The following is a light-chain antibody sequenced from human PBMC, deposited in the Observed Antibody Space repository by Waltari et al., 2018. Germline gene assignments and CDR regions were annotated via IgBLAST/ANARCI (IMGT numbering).Light chain of an antibody. J-gene: IGLJ2*01. V-gene: IGLV3-25*03. CDR2: TDS. CDR3: QSADSSGTDVV. CDR1: ALPKQS. Sequence: SYELTQPPSVSVSPGQTARITCSGDALPKQSAYWYQQKPGQAPVLVIYTDSERPSGIPERFSGSSSGTTVMLTISGVQAEDEADYYCQSADSSGTDVVFGGGTKLTVL.